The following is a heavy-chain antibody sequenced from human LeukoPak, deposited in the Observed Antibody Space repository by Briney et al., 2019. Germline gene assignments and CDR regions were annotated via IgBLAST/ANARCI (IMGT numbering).Heavy chain of an antibody. CDR1: GGSFSGYY. CDR3: ARAANP. CDR2: INHSGST. V-gene: IGHV4-34*01. J-gene: IGHJ4*02. Sequence: SETLSLTCAVYGGSFSGYYWSWIRQPPGKGLEWIGEINHSGSTNYNPSLKSRVTISVDTSKNQFSLKLSSVTAADTAVYYCARAANPWGQGTLVTVSS.